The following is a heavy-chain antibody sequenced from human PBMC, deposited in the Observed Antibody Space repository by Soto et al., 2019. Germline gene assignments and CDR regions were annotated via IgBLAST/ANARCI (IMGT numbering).Heavy chain of an antibody. CDR2: MSAYNGNT. CDR1: GYAFTSYD. Sequence: GASVKVSCKASGYAFTSYDINWVRQATGQGLEWMGWMSAYNGNTDYAQKLQGRVTMTTNTSTSTAYMELRSLRSDDTAVYYCARGYSSGYYYYYYYGMDVWGQGTTVTVSS. V-gene: IGHV1-18*01. CDR3: ARGYSSGYYYYYYYGMDV. D-gene: IGHD3-22*01. J-gene: IGHJ6*02.